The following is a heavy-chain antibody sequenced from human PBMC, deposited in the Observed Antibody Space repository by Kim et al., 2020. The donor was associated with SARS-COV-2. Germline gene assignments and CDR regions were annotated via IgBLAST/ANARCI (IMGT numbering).Heavy chain of an antibody. CDR3: ARALAVGTTTNLFDN. V-gene: IGHV1-3*01. Sequence: ASVKVSCKTSGFTFTSYPIHWVRQAPGQRLEWMGWINAGNRNTKYSQSFQDRVTITRDTSASIAYMELSSLRSEDTAVYYFARALAVGTTTNLFDNWGQGTLVTVSS. CDR1: GFTFTSYP. J-gene: IGHJ4*02. D-gene: IGHD1-26*01. CDR2: INAGNRNT.